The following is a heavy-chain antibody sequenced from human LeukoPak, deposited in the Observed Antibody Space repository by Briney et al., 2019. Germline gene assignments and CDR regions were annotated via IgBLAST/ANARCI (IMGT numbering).Heavy chain of an antibody. CDR2: IKQDGSEK. CDR1: GFTFSSSW. V-gene: IGHV3-7*05. Sequence: GGSLSLSCVASGFTFSSSWMSCVRQAPGKVLEWVANIKQDGSEKYCVDSVKGRFTICRDDAKNSLYLQMTRLRAEDTAVYYCAREAGIPPSTQQWPTSVDYWGQGSLVTVSS. CDR3: AREAGIPPSTQQWPTSVDY. D-gene: IGHD5-18*01. J-gene: IGHJ4*02.